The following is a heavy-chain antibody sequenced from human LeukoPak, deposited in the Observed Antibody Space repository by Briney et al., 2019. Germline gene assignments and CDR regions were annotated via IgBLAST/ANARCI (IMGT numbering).Heavy chain of an antibody. CDR2: ISTSGSI. Sequence: SETLSLTCTVSGGSMSSYFWSWIRLPAGKGLDWIGRISTSGSINYKSSLKSRVTMSVDTSKNQFSLKLNSVTAADTAVYYCARVVVIPAAIWGPHYYMDVWGKGTTVIVSS. CDR3: ARVVVIPAAIWGPHYYMDV. V-gene: IGHV4-4*07. CDR1: GGSMSSYF. D-gene: IGHD2-2*02. J-gene: IGHJ6*03.